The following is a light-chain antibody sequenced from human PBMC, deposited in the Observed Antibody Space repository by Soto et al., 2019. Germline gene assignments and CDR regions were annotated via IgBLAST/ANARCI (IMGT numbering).Light chain of an antibody. V-gene: IGLV2-8*01. J-gene: IGLJ2*01. CDR1: SGDVGGHPY. CDR3: SAYSGRVHVI. CDR2: DVT. Sequence: QSALTQPPSASGSPGQSVTVSCTGTSGDVGGHPYVSWYQQHPGKAPKLIIYDVTKRPSGVPDRFSGSRSGNTASLTVSGLQAEDEADYYCSAYSGRVHVIFGGGTKLTV.